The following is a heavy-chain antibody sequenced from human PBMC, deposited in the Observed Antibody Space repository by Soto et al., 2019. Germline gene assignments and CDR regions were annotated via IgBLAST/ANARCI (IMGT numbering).Heavy chain of an antibody. CDR3: ARDGLLFSGPYRPSRFDY. D-gene: IGHD3-16*02. J-gene: IGHJ4*02. V-gene: IGHV3-7*03. CDR2: IKHDTSEA. CDR1: GFKFSDYW. Sequence: VSLRLSCAASGFKFSDYWMSWVRQAPGKGLEWVGNIKHDTSEAHYADSVKGRFTITRDNIKNFLFLQMNGLRSDDTASYYCARDGLLFSGPYRPSRFDYWGLGTLVTVSS.